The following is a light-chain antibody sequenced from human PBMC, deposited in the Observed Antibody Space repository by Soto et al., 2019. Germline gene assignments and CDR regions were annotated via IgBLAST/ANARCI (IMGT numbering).Light chain of an antibody. Sequence: EIVLTQSPATLSLSPGERATLSCRASQSVSSYLAWYQHKPGQSPRLLIYGATNRATGVPARFSGSGSGTDFTLTISNLEPADFAVYYCQQRSSWPLTFGEGTKVEIK. CDR1: QSVSSY. CDR2: GAT. CDR3: QQRSSWPLT. V-gene: IGKV3-11*01. J-gene: IGKJ4*01.